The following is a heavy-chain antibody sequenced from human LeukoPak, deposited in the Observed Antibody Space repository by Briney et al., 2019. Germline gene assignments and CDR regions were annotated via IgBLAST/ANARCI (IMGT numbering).Heavy chain of an antibody. V-gene: IGHV3-74*01. CDR2: INSDGSST. J-gene: IGHJ6*03. CDR1: GFTFSSYW. Sequence: GGSLRLSCAASGFTFSSYWMHWVRQAPGKGLVWVSRINSDGSSTSYADSVKGRFPISRDNAKNTLYLQMNSLRAEDTAVYYCARAPSYGSGKPYYYYYYMDVWGKGTTVTVSS. D-gene: IGHD3-10*01. CDR3: ARAPSYGSGKPYYYYYYMDV.